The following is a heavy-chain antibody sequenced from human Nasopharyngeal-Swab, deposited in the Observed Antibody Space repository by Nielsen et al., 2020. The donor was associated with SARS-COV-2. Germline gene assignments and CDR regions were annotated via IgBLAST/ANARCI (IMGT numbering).Heavy chain of an antibody. J-gene: IGHJ3*02. Sequence: SVKVSCKASGGTFISYAISWVRQAPGQGLEWMGRIIPILGIANYAQKFQGRVTITADKSTSTAYMELSSLRSEDTAVYYCARDHGYDAFDIWGQGTMVTVSS. CDR1: GGTFISYA. CDR3: ARDHGYDAFDI. V-gene: IGHV1-69*04. CDR2: IIPILGIA. D-gene: IGHD5-18*01.